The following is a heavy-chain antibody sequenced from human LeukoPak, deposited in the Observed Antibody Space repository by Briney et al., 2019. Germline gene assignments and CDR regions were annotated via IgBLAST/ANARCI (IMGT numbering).Heavy chain of an antibody. CDR2: ITSSGSTM. CDR1: GFTFRDYY. CDR3: ARDGSGTSTFEY. J-gene: IGHJ4*02. D-gene: IGHD3-10*01. V-gene: IGHV3-11*04. Sequence: GGSLRLSRAASGFTFRDYYMRWIRQAPGKGLEWVSYITSSGSTMYYADSVEGRFTISRDNAKNSLYLQMNSLRADDTAVYYCARDGSGTSTFEYWGQGTLVTVSS.